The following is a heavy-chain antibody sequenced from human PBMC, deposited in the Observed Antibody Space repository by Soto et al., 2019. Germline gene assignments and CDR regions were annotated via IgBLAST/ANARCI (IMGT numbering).Heavy chain of an antibody. CDR3: ARGYGDTAMAPNYYFDY. CDR1: GGSISSSSYY. J-gene: IGHJ4*02. D-gene: IGHD5-18*01. V-gene: IGHV4-39*01. Sequence: QLQLQESGPGLVKPSETLSLTCTVSGGSISSSSYYWGWIRQPPGKGLEWIGSIYYSGSTYYNPSLKSRVTISVDTSKNQFSLKLSSVTAADTAVYYCARGYGDTAMAPNYYFDYWGQGTLVTVSS. CDR2: IYYSGST.